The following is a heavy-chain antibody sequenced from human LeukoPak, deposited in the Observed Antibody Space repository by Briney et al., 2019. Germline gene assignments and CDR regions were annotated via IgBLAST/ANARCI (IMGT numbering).Heavy chain of an antibody. V-gene: IGHV4-59*01. D-gene: IGHD6-19*01. CDR1: GGSISRYY. CDR3: ARDLDNSGWYVFDY. J-gene: IGHJ4*02. CDR2: ISYSGGT. Sequence: PSETLSLTCTVSGGSISRYYWSWIRQPPGKGLEWIGYISYSGGTNYNPSHKSRVTISVDTSKNQHSLKLSSVTAADTAVYYCARDLDNSGWYVFDYWGQGNLVTVSS.